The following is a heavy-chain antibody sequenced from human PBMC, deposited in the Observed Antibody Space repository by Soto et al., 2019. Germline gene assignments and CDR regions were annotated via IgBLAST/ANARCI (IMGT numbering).Heavy chain of an antibody. Sequence: ETLSLTCAVSGYSISSGYYWGWLRQPPGKGLEWVASISSSAIYVDYADSVKGRFTISRDNANNSLYLQMNSLRAEDTATYYCVRDGLDYYDTERLYFDKWGQGTLVTVSS. V-gene: IGHV3-21*01. D-gene: IGHD3-22*01. CDR2: ISSSAIYV. CDR1: GYSISSGYY. J-gene: IGHJ4*02. CDR3: VRDGLDYYDTERLYFDK.